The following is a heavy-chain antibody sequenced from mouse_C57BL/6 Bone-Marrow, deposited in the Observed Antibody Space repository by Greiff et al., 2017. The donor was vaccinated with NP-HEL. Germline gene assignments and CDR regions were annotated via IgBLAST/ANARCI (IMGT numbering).Heavy chain of an antibody. CDR2: ISYDGSN. Sequence: EVKLLESGPGLVKPSQSLSLTCSVTGYSIISGYYWNWIRQFPGNKLEWMAYISYDGSNNSNPSLKNRISITRDISKNQFFLKLTSVTTEDTATYYCAREGGYYGSPFAYWGQGALVTVSA. CDR1: GYSIISGYY. V-gene: IGHV3-6*01. CDR3: AREGGYYGSPFAY. D-gene: IGHD1-1*01. J-gene: IGHJ3*01.